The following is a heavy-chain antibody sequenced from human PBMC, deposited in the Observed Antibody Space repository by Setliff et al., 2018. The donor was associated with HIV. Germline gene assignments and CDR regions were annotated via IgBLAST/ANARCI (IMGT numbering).Heavy chain of an antibody. Sequence: GESLKISCKGSGYSFTSYWISWVRQMPGEGLEWMAIIYPGDSDVRYNPSFQGQVTVSVDKSINTAYLQWGSLKASDTATYYCAREHRLCSGERCVLPDYWGQGTLVTVSS. J-gene: IGHJ4*02. D-gene: IGHD2-15*01. V-gene: IGHV5-51*01. CDR1: GYSFTSYW. CDR3: AREHRLCSGERCVLPDY. CDR2: IYPGDSDV.